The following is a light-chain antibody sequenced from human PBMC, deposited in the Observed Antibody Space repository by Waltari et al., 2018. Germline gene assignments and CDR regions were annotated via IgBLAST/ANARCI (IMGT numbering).Light chain of an antibody. CDR3: GAWDTSLTVGV. CDR1: GSNIGRNY. J-gene: IGLJ3*02. V-gene: IGLV1-51*02. CDR2: ENN. Sequence: QSVLTQPPSVSAAPGQKVIISCSGSGSNIGRNYVSWYQQVPGTAPKLLIYENNKRPSGIRDRFAGSKSATSATLSITGLQPGDEADYYCGAWDTSLTVGVFGGGTKVTVL.